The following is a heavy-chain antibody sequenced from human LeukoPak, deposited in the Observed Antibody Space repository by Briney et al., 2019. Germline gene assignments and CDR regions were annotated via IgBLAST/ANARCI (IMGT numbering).Heavy chain of an antibody. V-gene: IGHV3-48*01. CDR2: IVTSSYTI. CDR1: GFTFGSYN. Sequence: PGGSLRLSCAASGFTFGSYNMNWLRQAPGKGLEWISYIVTSSYTIYYADSVKGRFTISRDNAKNSLYLQMNSLRAEDTAVYYCTRDLVGATSDFWGQGTLVTVSS. J-gene: IGHJ4*02. CDR3: TRDLVGATSDF. D-gene: IGHD1-26*01.